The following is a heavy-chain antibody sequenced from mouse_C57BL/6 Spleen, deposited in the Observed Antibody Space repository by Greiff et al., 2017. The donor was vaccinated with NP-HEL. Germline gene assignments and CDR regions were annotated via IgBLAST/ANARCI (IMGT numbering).Heavy chain of an antibody. J-gene: IGHJ4*01. D-gene: IGHD2-4*01. V-gene: IGHV2-3*01. CDR3: AKPVAGLRRGDYAMDY. CDR2: IWGDGST. Sequence: VKLVESGPGLVAPSQSLSITCTVSGFSLTSYGVSWVRQPPGKGLEWLGVIWGDGSTNYHSALISRLSISKDNSKSQVFVKLNSLQTDDTATYYCAKPVAGLRRGDYAMDYWGQGTSVTVSS. CDR1: GFSLTSYG.